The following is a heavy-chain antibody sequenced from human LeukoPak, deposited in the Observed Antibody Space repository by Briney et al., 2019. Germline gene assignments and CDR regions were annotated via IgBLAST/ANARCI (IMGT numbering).Heavy chain of an antibody. CDR3: AKCRVGKVRVGGGPDYGMDV. V-gene: IGHV3-23*01. Sequence: GGSLRLSCAASGFTFSSYAMSWVRQAPGKGLEWVSGISGSGGSTYYADSVKGRFTISRDNFKSTLYLQMNSLRAEDTAVYYCAKCRVGKVRVGGGPDYGMDVWGQGTTVTVSS. CDR1: GFTFSSYA. CDR2: ISGSGGST. D-gene: IGHD3-10*01. J-gene: IGHJ6*02.